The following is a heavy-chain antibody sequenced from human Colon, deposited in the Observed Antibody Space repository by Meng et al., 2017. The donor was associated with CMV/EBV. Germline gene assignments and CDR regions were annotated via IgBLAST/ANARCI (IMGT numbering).Heavy chain of an antibody. CDR1: RFMLGSYS. Sequence: GGSLRLSCAASRFMLGSYSMTWVRQAPGKGLEWISYIRNSDSTIYYADSVKGRFTISTDNAKNSLYLQMNSLRGEDTAVYYCVRGSSRFCTSTSCYNHDYWGQGTLVTVSS. J-gene: IGHJ4*02. CDR3: VRGSSRFCTSTSCYNHDY. CDR2: IRNSDSTI. V-gene: IGHV3-48*04. D-gene: IGHD2-2*02.